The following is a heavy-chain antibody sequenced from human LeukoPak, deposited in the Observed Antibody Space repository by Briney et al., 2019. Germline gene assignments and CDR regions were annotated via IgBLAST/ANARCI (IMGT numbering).Heavy chain of an antibody. J-gene: IGHJ4*02. D-gene: IGHD3-10*01. V-gene: IGHV3-23*01. CDR3: AQSPSLWFGELFAYFDY. Sequence: GGSLRPSCAASGFTFSSYAMSWVRQAPGKGLEWVSAISGSGGSTYYADSVKGRFTISRDNSKNTLYLQMNSLRAEDTAVYYCAQSPSLWFGELFAYFDYWGQGTLVTVSS. CDR1: GFTFSSYA. CDR2: ISGSGGST.